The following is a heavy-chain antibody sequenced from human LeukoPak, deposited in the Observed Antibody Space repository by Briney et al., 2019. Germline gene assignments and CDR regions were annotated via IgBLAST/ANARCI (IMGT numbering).Heavy chain of an antibody. V-gene: IGHV3-30*04. Sequence: PGRSLRLSRAASGLTFSSYAMHWVRQAPGKGLEWVAVISYDGSNKYYADSVKGRFTISRDNSKNTLYLQMNSLRAEDTAVYYCARGGPYDSSGYHDYWGQGTLVTVSS. CDR3: ARGGPYDSSGYHDY. J-gene: IGHJ4*02. CDR1: GLTFSSYA. D-gene: IGHD3-22*01. CDR2: ISYDGSNK.